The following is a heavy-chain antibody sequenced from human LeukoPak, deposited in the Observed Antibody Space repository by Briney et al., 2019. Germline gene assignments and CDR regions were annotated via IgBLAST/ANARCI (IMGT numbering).Heavy chain of an antibody. D-gene: IGHD5-18*01. CDR3: AKGRGYSYGGLDY. V-gene: IGHV3-23*01. CDR1: GFTLSSYA. J-gene: IGHJ4*02. Sequence: GGSLRLSCAASGFTLSSYAMSWVRQAPGKGLEWVSAISGSGGSTYYADSVKGRFTISRDNSKNTLYLQMNSLRAEDTAVYYCAKGRGYSYGGLDYWGQGTLVTVSS. CDR2: ISGSGGST.